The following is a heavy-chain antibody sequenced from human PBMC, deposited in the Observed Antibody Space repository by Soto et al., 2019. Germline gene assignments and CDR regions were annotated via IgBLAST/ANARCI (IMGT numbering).Heavy chain of an antibody. CDR1: CGSISSYY. V-gene: IGHV4-4*07. CDR2: IYTSGST. D-gene: IGHD1-26*01. CDR3: AQDRAVGADTEYYYYYGMDV. J-gene: IGHJ6*02. Sequence: KPSETLSLTCTVSCGSISSYYWSWIRQPAGKGLEWIGRIYTSGSTNYNPSLKSRVTMSVDTSKNQFSLKLSSVTAADTAVYYCAQDRAVGADTEYYYYYGMDVLCQGNTVTVSS.